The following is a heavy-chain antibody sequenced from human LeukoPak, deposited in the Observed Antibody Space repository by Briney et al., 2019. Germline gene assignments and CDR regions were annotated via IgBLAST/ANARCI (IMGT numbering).Heavy chain of an antibody. CDR3: AREFSGEFDY. CDR1: GFTFSSYA. J-gene: IGHJ4*02. CDR2: ISYDGSNK. D-gene: IGHD3-16*01. V-gene: IGHV3-30*01. Sequence: PGGSLRLSCAASGFTFSSYAMHWVRQAPGKGLGWVAVISYDGSNKYYADSVKGRFTISRDNSKNALYLQMNSLRAEDTAVYYCAREFSGEFDYWGQGTLVTVSS.